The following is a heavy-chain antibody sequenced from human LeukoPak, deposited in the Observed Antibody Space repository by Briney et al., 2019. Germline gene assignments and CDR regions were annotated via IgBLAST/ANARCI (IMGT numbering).Heavy chain of an antibody. CDR2: IWRGGNFK. J-gene: IGHJ5*02. Sequence: GGSLRLSCSGSGFDFRTHAMHWVRQAPGKGLEWVAMIWRGGNFKFYGDSVRGRFTISRDDSQSVVYLQMGSVRAEDTAVYYCVIDPPDSGWAFWSWGQGALVTVSS. V-gene: IGHV3-33*01. D-gene: IGHD6-19*01. CDR1: GFDFRTHA. CDR3: VIDPPDSGWAFWS.